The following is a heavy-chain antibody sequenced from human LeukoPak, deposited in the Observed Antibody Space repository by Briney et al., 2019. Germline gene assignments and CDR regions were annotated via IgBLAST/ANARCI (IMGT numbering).Heavy chain of an antibody. D-gene: IGHD3-22*01. CDR2: IYHSGST. CDR3: ARVKSYYYDSSGYTRYFDY. Sequence: SETLSLTCAVSGGSINSSNWWSWVRQPPGKGLEWIGEIYHSGSTNYNPSLKSRVTISVDKSKNQFSLKLSSVTAADTAVYYCARVKSYYYDSSGYTRYFDYWGQGTLVTVSS. J-gene: IGHJ4*02. V-gene: IGHV4-4*02. CDR1: GGSINSSNW.